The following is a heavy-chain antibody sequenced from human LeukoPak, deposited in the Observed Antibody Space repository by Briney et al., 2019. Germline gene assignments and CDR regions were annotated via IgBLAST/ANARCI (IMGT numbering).Heavy chain of an antibody. CDR2: MNPNSGNT. D-gene: IGHD6-6*01. Sequence: ASVKVSCKASGYTFTSYDINWVRQATGQGLEWMGWMNPNSGNTGYAQKFQGRVTMTRNTFISTAYMELSSLRSEDTAVYYCARGPRIAARPRYYYYMDVWGKGTTVTVSS. CDR1: GYTFTSYD. CDR3: ARGPRIAARPRYYYYMDV. J-gene: IGHJ6*03. V-gene: IGHV1-8*01.